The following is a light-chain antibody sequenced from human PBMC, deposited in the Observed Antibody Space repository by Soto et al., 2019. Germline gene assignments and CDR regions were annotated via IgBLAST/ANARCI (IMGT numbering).Light chain of an antibody. Sequence: IQRPQKPSTLSASVGDRVTITCRASESMSNCLAWYQQKPGKAPKLLISGASSLQSGVPSRFSGGGSGTEFNLTITILQIDDCATCYCHPFHSCSTWAFGQGTKADI. CDR2: GAS. V-gene: IGKV1-5*01. CDR3: HPFHSCSTWA. CDR1: ESMSNC. J-gene: IGKJ1*01.